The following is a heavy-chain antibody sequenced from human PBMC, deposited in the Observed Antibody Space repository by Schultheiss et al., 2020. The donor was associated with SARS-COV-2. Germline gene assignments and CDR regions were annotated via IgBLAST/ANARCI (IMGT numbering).Heavy chain of an antibody. D-gene: IGHD4-17*01. Sequence: ASVKVSCKASGYTFTSYGISWVRQAPGQGLEWMGRINPNSGGTNYAQKFQGRVTMTRDTSISTAYMELSRLRSDDTAVYYCAREGTVNEDNPYGMDVWGQGTTVTVSS. CDR3: AREGTVNEDNPYGMDV. CDR1: GYTFTSYG. J-gene: IGHJ6*02. CDR2: INPNSGGT. V-gene: IGHV1-2*06.